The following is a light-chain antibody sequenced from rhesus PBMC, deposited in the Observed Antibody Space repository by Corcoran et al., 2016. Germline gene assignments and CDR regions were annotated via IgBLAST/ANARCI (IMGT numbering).Light chain of an antibody. CDR2: AAS. Sequence: DIQMTQSPSSLSASVGDRVTITCRASQGISDYLNWYQQKPGKAAKRLIYAASSLESGVPSRFSGIGSGTDFTLNISSLQPEDFAAYYCLQGYSTPFTFGPGTKLDIK. V-gene: IGKV1-36*02. CDR1: QGISDY. CDR3: LQGYSTPFT. J-gene: IGKJ3*01.